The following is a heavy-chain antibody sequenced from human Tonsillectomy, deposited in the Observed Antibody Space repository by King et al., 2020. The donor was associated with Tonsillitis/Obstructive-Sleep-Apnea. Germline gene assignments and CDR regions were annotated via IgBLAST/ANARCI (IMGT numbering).Heavy chain of an antibody. V-gene: IGHV1-46*01. CDR1: GYTFTSYY. D-gene: IGHD5/OR15-5a*01. CDR3: ARVSGSLLPEGHYYYYGMDV. Sequence: VQLVESGAEVKKPGASVKVSCKASGYTFTSYYMHWVRQAPGQGLEWMGIINPSGGSTSYAQKFQGRVTMNRDTSTSTVYMELSSLRSEDTAVYYCARVSGSLLPEGHYYYYGMDVWGQGTTVTVSS. CDR2: INPSGGST. J-gene: IGHJ6*02.